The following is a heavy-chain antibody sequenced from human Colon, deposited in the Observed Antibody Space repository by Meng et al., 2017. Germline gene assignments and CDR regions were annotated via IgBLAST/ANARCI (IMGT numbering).Heavy chain of an antibody. CDR2: MNPNNGNT. D-gene: IGHD2-2*01. V-gene: IGHV1-8*01. J-gene: IGHJ5*01. CDR3: ARTAMLDS. CDR1: RYTFTSSD. Sequence: QVQLVQSGAEVRKPGASVKVTCKASRYTFTSSDINWVRQATGRGLEWLGWMNPNNGNTGSAQKFQGRVSMTRDTSIGTAYMELSGLTSEDTAVYYCARTAMLDSWGQGTLVTVSS.